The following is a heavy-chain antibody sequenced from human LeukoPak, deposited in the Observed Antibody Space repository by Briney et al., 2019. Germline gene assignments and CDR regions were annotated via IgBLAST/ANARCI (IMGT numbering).Heavy chain of an antibody. CDR2: MNPNSGNT. Sequence: ASVKVSCKGSGYTCTSYDINWVRQATGQGLEWMGWMNPNSGNTGYAQKFQGKVTITRNTSISTAYMELSSLRSEDTAVYYCARAPYNWNYYYYYMDVWGKGTTVTVSS. CDR1: GYTCTSYD. CDR3: ARAPYNWNYYYYYMDV. V-gene: IGHV1-8*01. D-gene: IGHD1-20*01. J-gene: IGHJ6*03.